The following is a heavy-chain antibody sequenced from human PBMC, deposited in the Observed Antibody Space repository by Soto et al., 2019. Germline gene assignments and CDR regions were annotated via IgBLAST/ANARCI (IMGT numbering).Heavy chain of an antibody. CDR2: VYSGGAT. V-gene: IGHV3-53*02. CDR3: ARVPGRL. J-gene: IGHJ4*02. Sequence: QLVETGGGLIQPGTSLTLSCAASGFSVSRNYMTWVRQAPGKGLEWVSFVYSGGATFYADSVKGRFILSRDDSQNTMYLQMNNLRAEDTAVYYCARVPGRLWGRGTLVTV. CDR1: GFSVSRNY. D-gene: IGHD3-10*01.